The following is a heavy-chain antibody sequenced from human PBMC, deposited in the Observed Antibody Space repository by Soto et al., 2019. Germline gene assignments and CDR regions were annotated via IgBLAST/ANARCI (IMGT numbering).Heavy chain of an antibody. D-gene: IGHD2-21*01. CDR3: ARAINSAYDY. V-gene: IGHV3-7*05. CDR1: GLTLSSHW. Sequence: EVQLVESGGGLVQQGESLRLSCAASGLTLSSHWMGWVRQAPGTGLEWVATINQDGTERFYVESMKGRSTISRDTAQNSLYLEVHSLRAEDTALYYCARAINSAYDYWGRGALVTVSS. CDR2: INQDGTER. J-gene: IGHJ4*02.